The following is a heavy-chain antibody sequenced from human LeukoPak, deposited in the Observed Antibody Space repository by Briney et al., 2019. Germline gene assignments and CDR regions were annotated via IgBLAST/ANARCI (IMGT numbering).Heavy chain of an antibody. Sequence: SETLSLTCTVSGGSISSSSYYWGWIRQPAGKGLEWIGRIYTSGSTNYNPSLKSRVTMSVDTSKNQFSLKLSSVTAADTAVYFCARSDSSGYSNFDYWGQGTLVTVSS. CDR1: GGSISSSSYY. D-gene: IGHD3-22*01. CDR2: IYTSGST. CDR3: ARSDSSGYSNFDY. V-gene: IGHV4-61*02. J-gene: IGHJ4*02.